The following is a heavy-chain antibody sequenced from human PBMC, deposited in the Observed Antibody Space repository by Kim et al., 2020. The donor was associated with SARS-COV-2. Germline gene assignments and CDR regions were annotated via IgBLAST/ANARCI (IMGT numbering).Heavy chain of an antibody. Sequence: VAVKSRITINPDTSKNQFSLQLNSVTPEDTAVYYCARAKGIAAAGKGVDYWGQGTLVTVSS. J-gene: IGHJ4*02. V-gene: IGHV6-1*01. D-gene: IGHD6-13*01. CDR3: ARAKGIAAAGKGVDY.